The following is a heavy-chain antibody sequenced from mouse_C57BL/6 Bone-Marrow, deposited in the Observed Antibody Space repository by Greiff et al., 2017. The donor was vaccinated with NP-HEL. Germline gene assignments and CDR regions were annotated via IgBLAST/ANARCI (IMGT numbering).Heavy chain of an antibody. V-gene: IGHV1-9*01. Sequence: VQLQQSGAELMKPGASVKLSCKATGYTFTGYWIAWVKQRPGHGLEWIGEILPGSGSTNYNEKFKGKATFTADTSSNTAYMQLSSLTTEDSAIYYCARGRRYYGSSYVRFAYWGQGTLVTVSA. CDR1: GYTFTGYW. J-gene: IGHJ3*01. CDR3: ARGRRYYGSSYVRFAY. CDR2: ILPGSGST. D-gene: IGHD1-1*01.